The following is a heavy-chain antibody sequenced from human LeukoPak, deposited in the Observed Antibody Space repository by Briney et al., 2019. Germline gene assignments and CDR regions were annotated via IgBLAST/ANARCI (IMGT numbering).Heavy chain of an antibody. V-gene: IGHV1-69*04. D-gene: IGHD1-7*01. CDR2: IIPILGIA. CDR3: ARDRHRYRGTNGDGDAFDI. Sequence: ASVKVSCKASGGTFSSYAISWVRQAPGQGLEWMGRIIPILGIANYAQKFQGRVTITADKSTSTAYMELSSLRSEDTAVYYCARDRHRYRGTNGDGDAFDIWGQGTMVTVTS. J-gene: IGHJ3*02. CDR1: GGTFSSYA.